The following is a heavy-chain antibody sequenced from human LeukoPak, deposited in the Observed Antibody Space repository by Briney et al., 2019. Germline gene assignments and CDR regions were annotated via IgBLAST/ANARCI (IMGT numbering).Heavy chain of an antibody. D-gene: IGHD5-18*01. CDR3: AKGRGDTAMPYFDY. CDR2: ISYDGSNK. J-gene: IGHJ4*02. CDR1: GFTFSSYG. Sequence: GGSLGLSCAASGFTFSSYGMHWVRQAPGKGLEWVTVISYDGSNKYYADSVKGRFTISRDNSKNTLYLQMNSLRAEDTAVYYCAKGRGDTAMPYFDYWGQGTLVTVSS. V-gene: IGHV3-30*18.